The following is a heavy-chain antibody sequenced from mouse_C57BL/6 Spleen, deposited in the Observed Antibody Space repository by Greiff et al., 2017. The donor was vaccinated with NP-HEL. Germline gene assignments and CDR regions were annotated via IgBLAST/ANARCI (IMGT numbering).Heavy chain of an antibody. CDR1: GYSITSGYY. V-gene: IGHV3-6*01. J-gene: IGHJ3*01. Sequence: EVQLVESGPGLVKPSQSLSLTCSVTGYSITSGYYWNWIRQFPGNKLEWMGYISYDGSNNYNPSLKNRISITRDTSKNQFFLKLNSVTTEDTATYYCARGGIWFAYWGQGTLVTVSA. CDR3: ARGGIWFAY. CDR2: ISYDGSN.